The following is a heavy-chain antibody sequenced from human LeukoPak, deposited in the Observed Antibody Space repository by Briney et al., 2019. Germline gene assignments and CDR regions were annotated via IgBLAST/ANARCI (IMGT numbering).Heavy chain of an antibody. CDR2: IDWDDDK. V-gene: IGHV2-70*11. CDR1: GFSLSTSGIC. J-gene: IGHJ4*02. D-gene: IGHD3-10*01. CDR3: AGITMVFDY. Sequence: SGPALVKPTQTLTLTCTFSGFSLSTSGICVNWIRQPPGKALEWLARIDWDDDKYYSTSLKTRLTISKDTSKNQVVLTMTNMDPVDTATYYCAGITMVFDYWGQGTRLTVSS.